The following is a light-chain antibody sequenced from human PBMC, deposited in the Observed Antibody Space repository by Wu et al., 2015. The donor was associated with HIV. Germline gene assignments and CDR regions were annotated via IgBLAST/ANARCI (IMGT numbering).Light chain of an antibody. V-gene: IGKV3-20*01. CDR3: QQYGSSSIT. CDR2: GAS. Sequence: EILLTQSPGTLSLSPGERATLYCGASQSVSSNSLAWYQQKFGQAPRLLIYGASSRATGIPGRFSGSGSGTDFTLTISRLEPEDFALYYCQQYGSSSITFGQETRLEIK. CDR1: QSVSSNS. J-gene: IGKJ5*01.